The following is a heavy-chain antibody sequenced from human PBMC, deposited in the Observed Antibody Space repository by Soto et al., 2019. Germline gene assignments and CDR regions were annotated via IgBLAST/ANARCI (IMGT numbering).Heavy chain of an antibody. CDR3: AKDLNSSRWYGIDY. Sequence: QAQLVESEGCVVQPGRSLRLSCAASGFTFSSYGMHWVRQAPGKGLEWVAVISYDGSNKYYADSVKGRFTISRDNSKNTLYLQMNSLRAEDTAVYYCAKDLNSSRWYGIDYWGQGTLVTVSS. CDR2: ISYDGSNK. CDR1: GFTFSSYG. V-gene: IGHV3-30*18. D-gene: IGHD6-13*01. J-gene: IGHJ4*02.